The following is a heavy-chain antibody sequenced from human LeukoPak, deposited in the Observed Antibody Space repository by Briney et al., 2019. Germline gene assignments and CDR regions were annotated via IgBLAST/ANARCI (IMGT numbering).Heavy chain of an antibody. Sequence: SETLSLTCTVSGGSIRTGDYYWSWIRQPPGKGLEWIGNIYFSGDTSYNPSLKSRLTISLDTSKNQFSLTLTSVTAADTAFYYRARRNFYYYGSGTYPARFDYWGQGILATVSS. V-gene: IGHV4-30-4*01. CDR3: ARRNFYYYGSGTYPARFDY. CDR2: IYFSGDT. CDR1: GGSIRTGDYY. J-gene: IGHJ4*02. D-gene: IGHD3-10*01.